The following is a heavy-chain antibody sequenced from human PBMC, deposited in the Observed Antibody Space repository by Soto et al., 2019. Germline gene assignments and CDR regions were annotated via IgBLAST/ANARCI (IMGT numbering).Heavy chain of an antibody. V-gene: IGHV4-39*01. J-gene: IGHJ6*02. CDR1: GGSIISSSYY. D-gene: IGHD3-10*01. Sequence: SETLSLTCTVSGGSIISSSYYWVWIRQPPGKGLEWIGSIYYSGSTYYNPSLKSRVTISVDTSKNQFSLKLSSVTAADTAVYYCARRVAEGLPWFGELSDYGMDVWGQGTTVTVSS. CDR2: IYYSGST. CDR3: ARRVAEGLPWFGELSDYGMDV.